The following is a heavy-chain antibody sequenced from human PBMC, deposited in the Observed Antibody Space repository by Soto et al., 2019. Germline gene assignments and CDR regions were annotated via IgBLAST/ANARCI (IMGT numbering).Heavy chain of an antibody. D-gene: IGHD6-13*01. Sequence: QVQLQESGPGLMKPSGTLSLTCAVSSGSISSSNWWSWVRQPPRKGLERIGEIYHSGSSNYNPSLKSRVTISVDKSKNQCSLKLSSVTAADTAVYYCARAAGLLSSSWGAFDIWGQGTMVTVSS. CDR3: ARAAGLLSSSWGAFDI. CDR1: SGSISSSNW. CDR2: IYHSGSS. J-gene: IGHJ3*02. V-gene: IGHV4-4*02.